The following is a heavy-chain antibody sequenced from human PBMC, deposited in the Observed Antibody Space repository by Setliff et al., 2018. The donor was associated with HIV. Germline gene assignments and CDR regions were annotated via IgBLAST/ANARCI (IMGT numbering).Heavy chain of an antibody. Sequence: GGSLRLSCEVSAFTFSTFAMHWVRQAPGKGPEWVGVISNDGSDQRYAESVKGRFTISRDNSKSMLYLQMNNLRVEDTAVYYCARDGTRLLAAMDVWGKGTTVTVSS. CDR1: AFTFSTFA. CDR2: ISNDGSDQ. V-gene: IGHV3-30*07. CDR3: ARDGTRLLAAMDV. J-gene: IGHJ6*03.